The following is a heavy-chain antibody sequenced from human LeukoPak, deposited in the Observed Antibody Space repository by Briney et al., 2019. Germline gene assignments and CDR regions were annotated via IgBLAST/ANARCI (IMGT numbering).Heavy chain of an antibody. CDR3: ARGEKYPGVFDY. D-gene: IGHD2/OR15-2a*01. CDR1: FGSIRDYY. CDR2: IYNSGTT. J-gene: IGHJ4*02. V-gene: IGHV4-59*01. Sequence: PSETLSLTCIVSFGSIRDYYLSWIRQPPGKGLEWIGYIYNSGTTNYNPSLKGQVTISVDTSKNQFSLKLSSVTAADTAIYYCARGEKYPGVFDYWGQGTQVTVSS.